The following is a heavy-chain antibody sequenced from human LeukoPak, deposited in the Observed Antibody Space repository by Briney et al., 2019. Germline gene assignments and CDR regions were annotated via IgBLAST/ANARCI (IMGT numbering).Heavy chain of an antibody. V-gene: IGHV4-59*01. Sequence: SETLSLTCTVSGASISNYYWSWIRQSPGKGLEWIGYMLYSGSTNQNPSLRSRVTISVDTSKNQFSLKLSSVTAADTAVYYCARGGLRQFDYWGQGTLVTVSS. D-gene: IGHD5-12*01. CDR3: ARGGLRQFDY. J-gene: IGHJ4*02. CDR1: GASISNYY. CDR2: MLYSGST.